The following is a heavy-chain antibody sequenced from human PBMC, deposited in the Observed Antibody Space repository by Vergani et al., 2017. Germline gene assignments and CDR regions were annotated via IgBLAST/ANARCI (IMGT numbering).Heavy chain of an antibody. CDR3: ARDIAAAGTGGAFEI. CDR1: GFTFSDYY. J-gene: IGHJ3*02. CDR2: ISSSSRYT. Sequence: QVQLVESGGGLVKPGGSLRLSCAASGFTFSDYYMSWIRQAPGKGLEWVSYISSSSRYTNYADSVKGRFTISRDNAKNSLYLQMNSLRAEDTAVYYCARDIAAAGTGGAFEIWGQGTMVTVSS. V-gene: IGHV3-11*06. D-gene: IGHD6-13*01.